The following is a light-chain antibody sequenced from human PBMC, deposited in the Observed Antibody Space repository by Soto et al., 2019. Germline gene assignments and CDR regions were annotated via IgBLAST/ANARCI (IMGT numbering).Light chain of an antibody. V-gene: IGKV3-20*01. CDR2: VAS. Sequence: EIVLTQSPGTLSLSPGERATLSCRASQSVSSSYLAWYQQKAGQTPRLLIYVASSRATGIPDRFSGSGSGTDFSLTISRLEPEDFAVYYCQQYGSSLWTFGQGTKVEIK. CDR1: QSVSSSY. CDR3: QQYGSSLWT. J-gene: IGKJ1*01.